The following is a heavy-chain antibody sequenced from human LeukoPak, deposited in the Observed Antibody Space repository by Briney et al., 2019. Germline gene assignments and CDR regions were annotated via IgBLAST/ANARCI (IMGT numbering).Heavy chain of an antibody. D-gene: IGHD3-16*01. CDR3: ARLGAKYYYYYMDV. CDR2: IYYRGST. J-gene: IGHJ6*03. Sequence: SETLSLTCTVSGGSISSDYWSWIRQPPGKGLEWIGYIYYRGSTNYNPSLKSRVTISVDTSKNQFSLKLSSVTAADTAVYYCARLGAKYYYYYMDVWGKGTTVTISS. V-gene: IGHV4-59*08. CDR1: GGSISSDY.